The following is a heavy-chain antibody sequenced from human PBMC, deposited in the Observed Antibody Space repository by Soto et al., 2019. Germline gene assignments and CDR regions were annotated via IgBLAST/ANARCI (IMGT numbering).Heavy chain of an antibody. CDR1: GFTFSSYG. V-gene: IGHV3-30*03. CDR2: ISFDGSNK. Sequence: GGSLRLSCAASGFTFSSYGMQWVRQAPGKGLEWVAVISFDGSNKYYADSVKGRFTISRDNSKNTLYLQMHSLRAEDTAVYYCATTFYSGPDWGKGTLVTVSS. J-gene: IGHJ4*02. D-gene: IGHD5-12*01. CDR3: ATTFYSGPD.